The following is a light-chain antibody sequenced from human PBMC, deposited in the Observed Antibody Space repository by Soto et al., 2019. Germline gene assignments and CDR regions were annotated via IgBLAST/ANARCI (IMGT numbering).Light chain of an antibody. CDR2: EDN. Sequence: NFMLTQPHSVSESPGKTVTISCTRSSGSIASNYVQWYQQRPGSAPTTVIYEDNQRPSGVPDRFSGSIDTSSNSASLTISGLKTEDEVDYYCQSYDSFNWVFGGGTKLTVL. CDR1: SGSIASNY. V-gene: IGLV6-57*04. CDR3: QSYDSFNWV. J-gene: IGLJ3*02.